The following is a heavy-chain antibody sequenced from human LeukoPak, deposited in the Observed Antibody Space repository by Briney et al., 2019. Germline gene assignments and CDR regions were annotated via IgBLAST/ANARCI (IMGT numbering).Heavy chain of an antibody. Sequence: SVKVSCKASGGTFSSYAISWVRQAPGQGLEWMGGIIPIFGTANYAQKFQGRVTITADESTSTAYMELSSLRSEDTAVYYCASQPGYYDSSGLGWGQGTLVIVSS. V-gene: IGHV1-69*13. CDR2: IIPIFGTA. D-gene: IGHD3-22*01. CDR3: ASQPGYYDSSGLG. J-gene: IGHJ4*02. CDR1: GGTFSSYA.